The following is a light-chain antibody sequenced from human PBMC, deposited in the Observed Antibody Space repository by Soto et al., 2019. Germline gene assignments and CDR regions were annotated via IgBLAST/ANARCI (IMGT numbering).Light chain of an antibody. CDR3: QQYGTSPFT. CDR1: ERISSNF. Sequence: VLTQSPDTLSLSPGERATLSCRASERISSNFLAWYQQRPGQAPRLLIYGASSRASSIPERFSGSGSGTDFALTISRPEPEDFAVFYCQQYGTSPFTFGPGTTVEIK. V-gene: IGKV3-20*01. CDR2: GAS. J-gene: IGKJ3*01.